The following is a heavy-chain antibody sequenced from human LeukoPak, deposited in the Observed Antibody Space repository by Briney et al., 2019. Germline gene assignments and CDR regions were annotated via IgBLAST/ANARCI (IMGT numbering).Heavy chain of an antibody. CDR3: ARSAEQQPAGYFDY. CDR1: GGSFSGYY. J-gene: IGHJ4*02. Sequence: PSETLSLTCAVYGGSFSGYYWSWIRQPPGKGLEWIGEINHSGSTNYNPSLKSRATISVDTSKNQFPLKLSSVTAADTAVYYCARSAEQQPAGYFDYWGQGTLVTVSS. V-gene: IGHV4-34*01. D-gene: IGHD6-13*01. CDR2: INHSGST.